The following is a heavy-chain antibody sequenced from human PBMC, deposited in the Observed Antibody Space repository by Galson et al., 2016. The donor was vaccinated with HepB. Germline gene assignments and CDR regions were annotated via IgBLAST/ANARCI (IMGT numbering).Heavy chain of an antibody. CDR1: GFTFSNAW. CDR2: IRSNADGGTT. Sequence: SLRLSCAASGFTFSNAWMSWVRQVPGKGLEWAGRIRSNADGGTTDYDAFVKGRFTVSRDESKNMLYLQMNSLNTEDIAVSYCTPGIGSQWGQGTTVTVPS. CDR3: TPGIGSQ. D-gene: IGHD2-15*01. V-gene: IGHV3-15*01. J-gene: IGHJ6*02.